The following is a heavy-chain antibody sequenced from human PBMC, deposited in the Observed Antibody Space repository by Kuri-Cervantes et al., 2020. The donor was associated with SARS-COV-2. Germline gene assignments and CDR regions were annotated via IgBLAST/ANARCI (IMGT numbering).Heavy chain of an antibody. CDR1: GYPFTGYY. CDR3: ARGRGXXWDAFGI. CDR2: INPNSGGT. D-gene: IGHD1-26*01. Sequence: ASVKVSCKASGYPFTGYYMHWVRQAPGQGLEWMGXINPNSGGTNYAQKFQGRVTMTRDTSISTAYMELSRLRSDDTAGXYCARGRGXXWDAFGIRGQGTMVTVSS. J-gene: IGHJ3*02. V-gene: IGHV1-2*02.